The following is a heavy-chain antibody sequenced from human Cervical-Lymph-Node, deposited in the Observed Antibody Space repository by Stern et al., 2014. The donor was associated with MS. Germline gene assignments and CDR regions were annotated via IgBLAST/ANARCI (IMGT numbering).Heavy chain of an antibody. CDR2: ISSTSSSI. CDR3: TSSRDYQLLDDYYGMDV. Sequence: EVQLVQSGGGLVRPGGSLRLSCAASGFTFSSNSMNWVRQAPGKGLEWVSSISSTSSSIYYGDSVKGRFTISRDNAKNSLYLQMNSLRADDTAVYYCTSSRDYQLLDDYYGMDVWGQGTTVTVSS. D-gene: IGHD2-2*01. J-gene: IGHJ6*02. CDR1: GFTFSSNS. V-gene: IGHV3-21*01.